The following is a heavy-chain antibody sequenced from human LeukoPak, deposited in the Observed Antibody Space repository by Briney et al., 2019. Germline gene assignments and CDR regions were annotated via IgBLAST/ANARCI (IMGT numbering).Heavy chain of an antibody. D-gene: IGHD3-9*01. Sequence: GGSLRLSCAASGFTFDDYAMHWVRQAPGKGLEWVSGISWNSGSIGYADSVKGRFTNSRDNAKNSLYLQMNSLRAEDMALYYCAKEGSETGYAPLDYWGRGTLVTVSS. CDR1: GFTFDDYA. V-gene: IGHV3-9*03. CDR2: ISWNSGSI. J-gene: IGHJ4*02. CDR3: AKEGSETGYAPLDY.